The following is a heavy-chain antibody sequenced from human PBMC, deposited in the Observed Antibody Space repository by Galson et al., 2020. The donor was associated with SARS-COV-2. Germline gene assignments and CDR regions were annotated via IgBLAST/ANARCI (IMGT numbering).Heavy chain of an antibody. CDR3: ARTYYYDTSAPVFDY. V-gene: IGHV2-70*01. J-gene: IGHJ4*01. Sequence: SGPTLVKPTQTLTLTCTFSGFSLSTSGVCVSWIRQPPRKALEWLALTHWDDEQYYSTSLKTRLTISKDTSKNQVVLTMTNMDPVDTATYYGARTYYYDTSAPVFDYWGKGTLVTVSS. D-gene: IGHD3-22*01. CDR2: THWDDEQ. CDR1: GFSLSTSGVC.